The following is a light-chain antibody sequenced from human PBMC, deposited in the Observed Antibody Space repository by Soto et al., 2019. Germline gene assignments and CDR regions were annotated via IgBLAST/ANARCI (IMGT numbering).Light chain of an antibody. V-gene: IGKV3-11*01. CDR2: DAS. CDR3: QHRQYWPPIT. J-gene: IGKJ5*01. Sequence: VLTQSPATLSLSPGERATLSCRASLNVNSYLAWYQQKPGQAPRLLIYDASNRAAGIPARFSGSGSGTDFTLTITSLEPEDFAIYYCQHRQYWPPITGGQGTRLESK. CDR1: LNVNSY.